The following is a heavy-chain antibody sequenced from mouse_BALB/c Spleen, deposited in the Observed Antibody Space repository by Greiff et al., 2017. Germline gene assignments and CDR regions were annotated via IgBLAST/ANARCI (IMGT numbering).Heavy chain of an antibody. CDR2: ISSGGGST. CDR3: AILLRYYFDY. J-gene: IGHJ2*01. Sequence: EVQVVESGGGLVKPGGSLKLSCAASGFAFSSYDMPWVRQTPEKRLEWVAYISSGGGSTYYPDTVKGRFTISRDNAKNTLYLQMSSLKSEDTAMYYCAILLRYYFDYWGQGTTLTVSS. D-gene: IGHD1-1*01. CDR1: GFAFSSYD. V-gene: IGHV5-12-1*01.